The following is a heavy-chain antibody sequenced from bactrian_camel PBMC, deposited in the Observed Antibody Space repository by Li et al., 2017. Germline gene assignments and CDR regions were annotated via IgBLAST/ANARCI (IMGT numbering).Heavy chain of an antibody. Sequence: HVQLVESGGGSVQAGGSLRLSCVAAGYPESTYCMGWYRQVPGKEREGVAVIARDGSTTYADSVKGRFTITNDDAKNTMYLQMNNLSPEDTAMYYCAADLGGDRRCMACVASRACDWGQGTQVTVS. CDR2: IARDGST. CDR3: AADLGGDRRCMACVASRACD. V-gene: IGHV3S53*01. CDR1: GYPESTYC. D-gene: IGHD1*01. J-gene: IGHJ4*01.